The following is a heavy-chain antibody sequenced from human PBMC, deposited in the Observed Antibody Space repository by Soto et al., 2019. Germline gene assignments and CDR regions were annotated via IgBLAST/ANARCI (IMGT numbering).Heavy chain of an antibody. J-gene: IGHJ6*02. D-gene: IGHD6-19*01. CDR2: INSDGSST. CDR3: ARESSGPLNYGMDV. CDR1: GFTFSSYW. V-gene: IGHV3-74*01. Sequence: PGGSLRLSCAASGFTFSSYWMHWVRQAPGKGLVWVSRINSDGSSTSYADSVKGRFTISRDNAKNTLYLQMNILRAEDTAVYYCARESSGPLNYGMDVWGQGTTVTVSS.